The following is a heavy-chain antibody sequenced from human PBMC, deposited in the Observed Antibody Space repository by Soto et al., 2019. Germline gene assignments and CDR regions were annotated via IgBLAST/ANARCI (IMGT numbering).Heavy chain of an antibody. J-gene: IGHJ6*02. Sequence: GALRLSCEASIFTFSDYYMTWIRQAPGKGLEWVSSISSRASATSYADSVKGRFTISRDNAKNSVSLQMNSLRAEDTAVYYCARDYCSETTCPNYGMDVWGQGTTVTVSS. CDR3: ARDYCSETTCPNYGMDV. CDR2: ISSRASAT. D-gene: IGHD2-15*01. V-gene: IGHV3-11*01. CDR1: IFTFSDYY.